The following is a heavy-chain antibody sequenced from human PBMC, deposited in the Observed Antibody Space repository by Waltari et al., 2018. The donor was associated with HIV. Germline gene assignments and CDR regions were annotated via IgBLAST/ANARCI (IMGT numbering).Heavy chain of an antibody. J-gene: IGHJ5*02. CDR3: ARSVMRANWFDP. D-gene: IGHD4-4*01. CDR1: GGTFSSYT. Sequence: QVQLVQSGAEVKKPGSSVKVSCKASGGTFSSYTISWVRQAPGQGLEWMGRSIPILGIANYAQKFQGRVTITADKSTSTAYMELSSLRSEDTAVYYCARSVMRANWFDPWGQGTLVTVSS. CDR2: SIPILGIA. V-gene: IGHV1-69*02.